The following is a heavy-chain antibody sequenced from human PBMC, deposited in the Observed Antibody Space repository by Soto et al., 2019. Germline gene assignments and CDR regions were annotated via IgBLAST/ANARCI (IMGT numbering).Heavy chain of an antibody. CDR1: GYTFTSYA. CDR3: ARAPLVRNYYDSSGYYYPRINWFDP. D-gene: IGHD3-22*01. CDR2: INAGNGNT. Sequence: GASVKVSCKASGYTFTSYAMHWVRQAPGQRLEWMGWINAGNGNTKYSQKFQGRVTITRDTSASTAYMELSSLRSEDTAVYYCARAPLVRNYYDSSGYYYPRINWFDPWGQGTLVTVSS. V-gene: IGHV1-3*01. J-gene: IGHJ5*02.